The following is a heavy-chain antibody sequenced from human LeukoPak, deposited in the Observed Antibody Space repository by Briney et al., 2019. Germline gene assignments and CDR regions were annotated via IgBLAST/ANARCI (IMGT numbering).Heavy chain of an antibody. V-gene: IGHV4-39*07. J-gene: IGHJ4*02. CDR3: ARVAQLWFFDY. CDR1: GGSISSSSYY. Sequence: SETLSLTCTVSGGSISSSSYYWGWIRQPPGKGLEWIGEINHSGGTNYNPFLKSRVTISVDTSKNQFSLKLSSVTAADTAVYYCARVAQLWFFDYWGQGTLVTVSS. CDR2: INHSGGT. D-gene: IGHD5-18*01.